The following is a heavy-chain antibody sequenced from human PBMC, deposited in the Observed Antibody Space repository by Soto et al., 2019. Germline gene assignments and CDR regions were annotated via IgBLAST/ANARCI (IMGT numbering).Heavy chain of an antibody. J-gene: IGHJ1*01. V-gene: IGHV3-30-3*01. CDR1: GFTFSSYA. Sequence: QVQLVESGGGVVQPGRSLRLSCAASGFTFSSYAMHWVRQAPGKGLEWVAVISYDGSNKYYADSVKGRFTISRDNSKNTLYLQMNSRRAEDTAVYYCARGLYAEYFQHWGQGTLVNVYS. CDR3: ARGLYAEYFQH. CDR2: ISYDGSNK.